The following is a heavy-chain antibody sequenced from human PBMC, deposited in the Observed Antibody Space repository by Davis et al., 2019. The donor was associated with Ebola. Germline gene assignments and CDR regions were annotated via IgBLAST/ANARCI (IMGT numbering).Heavy chain of an antibody. Sequence: GESLKISCAASGFTFSSYWMGWVRQPPGKGLEWLANIKEDGSAKYYMDSLKGRFTISRDNAKNSLYLQMNSLTAEDTAVYYCASDSSSPRAFDIWGQGTMVTVSS. CDR3: ASDSSSPRAFDI. CDR2: IKEDGSAK. V-gene: IGHV3-7*03. J-gene: IGHJ3*02. D-gene: IGHD6-13*01. CDR1: GFTFSSYW.